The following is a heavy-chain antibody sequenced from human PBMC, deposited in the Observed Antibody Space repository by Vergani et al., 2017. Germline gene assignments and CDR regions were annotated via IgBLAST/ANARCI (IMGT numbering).Heavy chain of an antibody. V-gene: IGHV1-69*13. CDR2: LIPIFGTA. Sequence: QVQLVQSGAEVKKPGASVKVSCKASGYTFTSYGISWVRQAPGQGLEWMGGLIPIFGTANYAQKFQGRVTITADVSTGTAYMELSSLRSEDTAVYCCAIVQLNWDDAGYFDCWGQGTLVAVSS. CDR1: GYTFTSYG. CDR3: AIVQLNWDDAGYFDC. J-gene: IGHJ4*02. D-gene: IGHD1-1*01.